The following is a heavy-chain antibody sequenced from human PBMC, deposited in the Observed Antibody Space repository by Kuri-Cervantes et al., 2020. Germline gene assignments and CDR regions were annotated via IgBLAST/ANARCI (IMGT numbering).Heavy chain of an antibody. D-gene: IGHD3-16*01. CDR1: GYTFSRNW. Sequence: ETLSLTCAGSGYTFSRNWMHWVRQAPGRGLVWVSRMNNDDSSKTYADSVRGRFTISRDNAKNTLYLQMNSLRADDTAVYYCAREIYAGAVYYFDLWGHGTPVTVSS. CDR3: AREIYAGAVYYFDL. V-gene: IGHV3-74*03. CDR2: MNNDDSSK. J-gene: IGHJ4*01.